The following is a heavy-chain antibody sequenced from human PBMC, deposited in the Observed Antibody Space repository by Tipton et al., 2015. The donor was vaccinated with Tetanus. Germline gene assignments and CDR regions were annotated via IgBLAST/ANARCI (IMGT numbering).Heavy chain of an antibody. CDR3: ARDRGDYIYYGMDV. J-gene: IGHJ6*02. V-gene: IGHV1-2*02. D-gene: IGHD3-22*01. Sequence: QLVQSGAEVKKPGASVKVSCKASGYTFTGYYIYWVRQAPGQGLEWMGWIDPNSGGTVYAQKFQGGVTMTRDTSISTAYMELRSLGSDDTAVYYCARDRGDYIYYGMDVWGPGTTVTVS. CDR2: IDPNSGGT. CDR1: GYTFTGYY.